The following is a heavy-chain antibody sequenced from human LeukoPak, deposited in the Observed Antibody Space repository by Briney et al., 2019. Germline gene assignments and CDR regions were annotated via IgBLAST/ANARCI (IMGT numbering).Heavy chain of an antibody. CDR1: GGTFSSYA. J-gene: IGHJ4*02. V-gene: IGHV1-69*13. CDR3: ARWELADTPMAHFDY. D-gene: IGHD3-10*01. Sequence: ASVKVSCKASGGTFSSYAISWVRQAPGQGLEWMGGIIPIFGTANYAQKFQGRVTITADESTSTAYMELSSLRSEDTAVYYCARWELADTPMAHFDYWGQGTLVTVSS. CDR2: IIPIFGTA.